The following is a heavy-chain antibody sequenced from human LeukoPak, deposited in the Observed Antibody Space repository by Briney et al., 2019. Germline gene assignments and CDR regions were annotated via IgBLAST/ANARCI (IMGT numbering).Heavy chain of an antibody. V-gene: IGHV3-74*01. D-gene: IGHD3-16*01. CDR1: GFTFSSYW. Sequence: GGSLRLSCAASGFTFSSYWMHWVRQAPGKGPVWVSRINSDGSITTYPESVKGRFTISRDNAKNTLYLQMNSLRAEDTAVYYCVRTLGAVDIWGQGTLVTVSS. J-gene: IGHJ4*02. CDR3: VRTLGAVDI. CDR2: INSDGSIT.